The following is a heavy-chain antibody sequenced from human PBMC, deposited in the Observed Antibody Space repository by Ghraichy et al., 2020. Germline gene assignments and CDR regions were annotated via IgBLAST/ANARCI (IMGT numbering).Heavy chain of an antibody. D-gene: IGHD3-10*01. CDR1: GGSISSSSYY. V-gene: IGHV4-39*01. J-gene: IGHJ5*02. CDR2: IYYSGST. CDR3: ARQDGITMDRGVIITHNPNLFDP. Sequence: SETLSLTCTVSGGSISSSSYYWGWIRQPPGKGLEWIGSIYYSGSTYYNPSLKSRVTISVDTSKNQFSLKLSSVTAADTAVYYCARQDGITMDRGVIITHNPNLFDPWGQGTLVTVSS.